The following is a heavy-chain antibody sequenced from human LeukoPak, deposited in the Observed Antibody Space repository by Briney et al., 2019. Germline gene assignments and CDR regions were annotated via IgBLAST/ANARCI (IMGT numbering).Heavy chain of an antibody. V-gene: IGHV3-74*01. CDR3: ARAGYYYDSSDTNFDY. J-gene: IGHJ4*02. D-gene: IGHD3-22*01. CDR2: INSDGSST. CDR1: GFTFSSYW. Sequence: PGGSLRLSCAASGFTFSSYWMHWVRQAPGKGLVWVSRINSDGSSTSYADSVKGRFTISRDNAKNSLYLQMNSLRAEDTAVYYCARAGYYYDSSDTNFDYWGQGTLVTVSS.